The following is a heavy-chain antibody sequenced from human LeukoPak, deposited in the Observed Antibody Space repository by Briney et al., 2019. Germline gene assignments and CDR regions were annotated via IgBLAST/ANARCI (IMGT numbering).Heavy chain of an antibody. CDR1: GGSISRGGYY. Sequence: SQTLSLTCTVSGGSISRGGYYWSWMRQPPGKGLEWIGYIYYSGSTYYNPSLESRVTISGDTSKNQFSLKLSSVTAADTAVYYCARESVAGNGVDYWGQGTLVTVSS. J-gene: IGHJ4*02. V-gene: IGHV4-31*03. CDR3: ARESVAGNGVDY. CDR2: IYYSGST. D-gene: IGHD6-19*01.